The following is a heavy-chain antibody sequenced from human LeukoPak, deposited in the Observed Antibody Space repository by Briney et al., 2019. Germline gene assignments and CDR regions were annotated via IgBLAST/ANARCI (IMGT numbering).Heavy chain of an antibody. D-gene: IGHD5-12*01. Sequence: SVKVSCKASGGTFSSYAISWVRQAPGHGLEWMGGIIPIFGTANYAQKFQGRVTITADESTTTAYMELSSLRSEDTAVYYCAKTILARGCSGYDYDYFDYWGQGTLVTVSS. V-gene: IGHV1-69*13. CDR1: GGTFSSYA. CDR3: AKTILARGCSGYDYDYFDY. J-gene: IGHJ4*02. CDR2: IIPIFGTA.